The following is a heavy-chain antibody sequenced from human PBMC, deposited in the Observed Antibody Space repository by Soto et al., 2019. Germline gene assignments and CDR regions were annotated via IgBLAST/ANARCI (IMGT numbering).Heavy chain of an antibody. Sequence: PGESLKISCQGSGYRFTSYWIGWVRQMPGKGLEWMGIIYPGDSDTRYSPSFQGQVTISADKSISTAYLQWSSLKASDTAMYYCARPGSFDLWAFDIWGQGTMVTVSS. CDR3: ARPGSFDLWAFDI. J-gene: IGHJ3*02. CDR2: IYPGDSDT. CDR1: GYRFTSYW. V-gene: IGHV5-51*03. D-gene: IGHD3-3*01.